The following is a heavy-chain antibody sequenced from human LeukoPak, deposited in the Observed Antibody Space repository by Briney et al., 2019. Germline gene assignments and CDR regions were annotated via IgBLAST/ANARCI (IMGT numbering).Heavy chain of an antibody. V-gene: IGHV3-20*04. CDR2: MSWNGGST. CDR3: ARPPYYYGSGSYSLDY. CDR1: GFTFDEYG. Sequence: GGSLRLSCEVSGFTFDEYGMSWVRQAPGKGLEWVSGMSWNGGSTGYADSVKGRFTISRDNAKNSLYLQMNSLRAEDTAVYYCARPPYYYGSGSYSLDYWGQGTLVTVSS. D-gene: IGHD3-10*01. J-gene: IGHJ4*02.